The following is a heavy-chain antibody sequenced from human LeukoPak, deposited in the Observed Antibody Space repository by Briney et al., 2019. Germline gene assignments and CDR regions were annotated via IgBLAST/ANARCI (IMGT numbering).Heavy chain of an antibody. CDR2: ISAYNGNT. Sequence: GASVKVSCKASGYTFTSYGISWVRQAPGQGLEWMGWISAYNGNTNYAQKLQGRVTMTTDTSTSTAYMELRSLRSDDTVVYYCAASLNIAVAGEEVDYWGQGTLVTVSS. CDR1: GYTFTSYG. CDR3: AASLNIAVAGEEVDY. D-gene: IGHD6-19*01. J-gene: IGHJ4*02. V-gene: IGHV1-18*01.